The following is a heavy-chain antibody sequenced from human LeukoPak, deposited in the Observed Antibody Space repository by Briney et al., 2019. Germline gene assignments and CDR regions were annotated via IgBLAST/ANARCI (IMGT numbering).Heavy chain of an antibody. Sequence: ASVKVSCKASGCTFTRYAISWVRQAPGQGLEWMGWINPFNGNTNDAERFQGRVIMTTDTSTRTAYMELRSLRSDDTAVYYCARDYTSAEWLGFAFDVWGQGTMISVSS. CDR1: GCTFTRYA. D-gene: IGHD6-19*01. CDR3: ARDYTSAEWLGFAFDV. CDR2: INPFNGNT. V-gene: IGHV1-18*01. J-gene: IGHJ3*01.